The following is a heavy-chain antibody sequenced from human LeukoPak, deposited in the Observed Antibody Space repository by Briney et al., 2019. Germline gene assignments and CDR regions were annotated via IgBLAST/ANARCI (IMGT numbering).Heavy chain of an antibody. CDR2: ISSDSSYI. J-gene: IGHJ4*02. D-gene: IGHD1-20*01. V-gene: IGHV3-21*01. CDR3: ARVNWNDLGYYFDY. Sequence: GGSLRLSCAASGFTFSDYSMNWVRQAPGKGLEWVSSISSDSSYIYYADSLKRRLTISRDNAKNSLYLQIDSLRAEDTAVYYCARVNWNDLGYYFDYWGQGTLVTVSS. CDR1: GFTFSDYS.